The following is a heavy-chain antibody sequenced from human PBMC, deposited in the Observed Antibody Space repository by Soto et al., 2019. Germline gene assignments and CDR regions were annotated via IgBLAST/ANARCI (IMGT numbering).Heavy chain of an antibody. V-gene: IGHV2-5*05. CDR1: GFSLTTEGVA. J-gene: IGHJ4*02. CDR3: AHRDRASGGLFDY. CDR2: IYWDDDQ. D-gene: IGHD3-10*01. Sequence: QITLKESGPPLVKPTQTLTLTCRFSGFSLTTEGVAVGWIRQSPGKALEWLSVIYWDDDQRSAKSLRSRLTIAKDTSKNQVVLTLANMEPLDTAMYYCAHRDRASGGLFDYWGQGILVTVSS.